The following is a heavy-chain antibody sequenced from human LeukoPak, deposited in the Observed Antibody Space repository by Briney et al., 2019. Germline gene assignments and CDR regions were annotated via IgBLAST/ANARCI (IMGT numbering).Heavy chain of an antibody. J-gene: IGHJ6*02. V-gene: IGHV1-18*01. CDR2: ISAYNGNT. CDR3: ARDKAISSGWSYYYYYYGMDV. D-gene: IGHD6-19*01. CDR1: GYTFTSYG. Sequence: GASVNVSCKASGYTFTSYGISWVRQAPGQGLEWMGWISAYNGNTNYAQKLQGRVTMTTDTSTSTAYMELRSLRSDDTAVYYCARDKAISSGWSYYYYYYGMDVWGQGTTVTVSS.